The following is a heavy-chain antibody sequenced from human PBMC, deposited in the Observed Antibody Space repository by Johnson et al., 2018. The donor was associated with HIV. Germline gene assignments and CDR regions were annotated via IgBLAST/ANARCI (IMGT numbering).Heavy chain of an antibody. Sequence: QVQLVESGGGVVQPGGSLRLSCAASGFSFGSYGMHWVRQAPGKGLEWVAVISYDGSNKYYADSVKGRFTISRDNSKNTLYLQMNSLRAEDTAVYYCARSVGYCSGGSCSPDAFDIWGQGTMVTVSS. CDR1: GFSFGSYG. V-gene: IGHV3-30*19. J-gene: IGHJ3*02. CDR3: ARSVGYCSGGSCSPDAFDI. CDR2: ISYDGSNK. D-gene: IGHD2-15*01.